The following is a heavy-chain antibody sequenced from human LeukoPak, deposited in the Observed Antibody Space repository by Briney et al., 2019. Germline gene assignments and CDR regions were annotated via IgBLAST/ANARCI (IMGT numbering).Heavy chain of an antibody. Sequence: ASVKASCKASGYTFTSYYMHWVRQAPGQGLEWMGIINPSGGSTSYAQKFQGRVTMTRDTSTSTAYMELSRLRSDDTAVYYCARSQLGLFRDDAFDIWGQGTMVTVSS. V-gene: IGHV1-46*01. J-gene: IGHJ3*02. CDR1: GYTFTSYY. D-gene: IGHD1-1*01. CDR2: INPSGGST. CDR3: ARSQLGLFRDDAFDI.